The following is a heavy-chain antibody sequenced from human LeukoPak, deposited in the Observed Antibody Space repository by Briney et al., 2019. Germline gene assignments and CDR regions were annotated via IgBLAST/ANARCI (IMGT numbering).Heavy chain of an antibody. V-gene: IGHV3-23*01. CDR3: AKDDAWGRYKD. Sequence: PGGSLRLSCVASGFTFSTYAMSWVRQAPGKGLEWVSAISGSGGGSIDYADSVKGRFTISRDNSKNTLYLQMNSLRAEDTAVYYCAKDDAWGRYKDWGQGTLVTVSS. CDR1: GFTFSTYA. CDR2: ISGSGGGSI. J-gene: IGHJ1*01. D-gene: IGHD3-16*01.